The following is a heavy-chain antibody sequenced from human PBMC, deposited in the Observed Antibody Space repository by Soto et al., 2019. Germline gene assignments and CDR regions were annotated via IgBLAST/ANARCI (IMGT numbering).Heavy chain of an antibody. V-gene: IGHV3-23*01. CDR3: VSDPHSAVTTGGWFES. CDR2: ISGTGGTT. CDR1: GFSFESYA. Sequence: EVQLLESGGGLIQPGGSLRLSCAASGFSFESYAMSWVRQAPGTGLMWVSIISGTGGTTFYADSVKGRFTISRDNSKNMVYLQMDGLRADDPALYYCVSDPHSAVTTGGWFESGGQGTLVTVSS. J-gene: IGHJ5*01. D-gene: IGHD4-17*01.